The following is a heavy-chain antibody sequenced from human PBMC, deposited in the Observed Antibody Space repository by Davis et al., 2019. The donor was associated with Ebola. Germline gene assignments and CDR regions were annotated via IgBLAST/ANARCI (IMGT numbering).Heavy chain of an antibody. Sequence: GGSLRLSCSASGGTFSSYAISWVRQAPGQGLEWMGRIIPILGIANYAQKFQGRVTITADKSTSTAYMELSSLRSEDTAVYYCASTLGYCTNGVCANHPGWGDYWGQGTLVTVSS. CDR3: ASTLGYCTNGVCANHPGWGDY. D-gene: IGHD2-8*01. CDR1: GGTFSSYA. CDR2: IIPILGIA. J-gene: IGHJ4*02. V-gene: IGHV1-69*04.